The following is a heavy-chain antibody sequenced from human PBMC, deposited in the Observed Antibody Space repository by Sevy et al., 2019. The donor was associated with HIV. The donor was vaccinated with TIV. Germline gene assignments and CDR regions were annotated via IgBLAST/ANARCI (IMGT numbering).Heavy chain of an antibody. Sequence: GGSLRLSCAASGFAFRSHAMHWVRQAPGKGLEWVAVISYDGTETLYPASVEGRFTISRDNSKNMLSLQINSLRPEDTAVYYCARDGGYSIKWYPLYWGHGTLVTVSS. D-gene: IGHD6-13*01. CDR2: ISYDGTET. J-gene: IGHJ4*01. V-gene: IGHV3-30-3*01. CDR1: GFAFRSHA. CDR3: ARDGGYSIKWYPLY.